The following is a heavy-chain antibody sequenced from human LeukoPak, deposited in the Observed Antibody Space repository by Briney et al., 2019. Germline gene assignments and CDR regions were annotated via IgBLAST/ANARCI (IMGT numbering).Heavy chain of an antibody. CDR2: ISSGGSTV. D-gene: IGHD6-19*01. Sequence: GSLRLSCAASGFTFSSYTMNWVRQAPGKGLEWVSYISSGGSTVYSADSVKGRFTISRDNAKNSLYLQMNSLRAEDTAVYYCARAGQWLAPDERAFDIWGQGTMVTVSS. CDR1: GFTFSSYT. CDR3: ARAGQWLAPDERAFDI. V-gene: IGHV3-48*04. J-gene: IGHJ3*02.